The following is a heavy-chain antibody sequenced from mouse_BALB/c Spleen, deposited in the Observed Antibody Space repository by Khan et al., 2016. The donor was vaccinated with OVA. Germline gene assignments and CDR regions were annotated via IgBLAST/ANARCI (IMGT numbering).Heavy chain of an antibody. CDR2: ISYSGRP. V-gene: IGHV3-2*02. Sequence: EVQLVESGPGLVKPSQSLSLTCTVTGYSITSDYAWNWIRQFPGNKLECMGYISYSGRPSYNPSLKSRISITRDTSKNQFFLQLNSVTTEDTATYYCARSVTITTVVATDFDYWGQGTTLTVSS. CDR1: GYSITSDYA. J-gene: IGHJ2*01. D-gene: IGHD1-1*01. CDR3: ARSVTITTVVATDFDY.